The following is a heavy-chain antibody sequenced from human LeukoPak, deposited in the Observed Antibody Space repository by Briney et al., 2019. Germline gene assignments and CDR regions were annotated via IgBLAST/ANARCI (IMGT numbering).Heavy chain of an antibody. J-gene: IGHJ6*03. Sequence: PGRSLRLSCGASGFTFSDYSMNWVRQAPGKGLAWVASITSAGGYKYYADSVKGRFTISRDNAQNSLFLQMNSPRAEDTAVYFCATSGGFVLPNAITGNWYMDVWGRGTSVTVSS. CDR1: GFTFSDYS. CDR3: ATSGGFVLPNAITGNWYMDV. D-gene: IGHD2-2*01. V-gene: IGHV3-21*01. CDR2: ITSAGGYK.